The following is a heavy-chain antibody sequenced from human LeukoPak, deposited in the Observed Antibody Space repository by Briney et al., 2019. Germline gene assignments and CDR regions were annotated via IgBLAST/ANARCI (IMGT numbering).Heavy chain of an antibody. CDR3: TRPNGFHFDY. Sequence: GRSLRLSCAASGFTFSSYAMHWVRQAPGKGLEWVAVISYDGSNKYYADSVKGRFTISRDNSKNTLYLQMNSLRAEDTAVYYCTRPNGFHFDYWGQGTLVTVSS. V-gene: IGHV3-30-3*01. CDR2: ISYDGSNK. D-gene: IGHD4-17*01. CDR1: GFTFSSYA. J-gene: IGHJ4*02.